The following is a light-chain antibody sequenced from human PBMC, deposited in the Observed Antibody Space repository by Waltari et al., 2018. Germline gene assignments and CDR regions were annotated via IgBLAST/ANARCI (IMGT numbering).Light chain of an antibody. CDR2: EVD. V-gene: IGLV2-8*01. CDR3: SSYAGSNKLI. CDR1: SSVIVAYKY. Sequence: QSALTQPPSASGSPGQTVIISCTGTSSVIVAYKYVAWYQQIPGRTPAIIIDEVDRLPAGVPERFAGSKSGNTASLTVSGLQTEDEGDYYCSSYAGSNKLIFGGVTKLTVL. J-gene: IGLJ2*01.